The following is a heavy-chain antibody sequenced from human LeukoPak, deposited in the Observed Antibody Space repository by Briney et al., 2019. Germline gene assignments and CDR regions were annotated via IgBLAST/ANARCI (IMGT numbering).Heavy chain of an antibody. D-gene: IGHD1-26*01. CDR3: ASLSGSYYYFDY. CDR1: GGSFSGYY. Sequence: SETLSLTCAVYGGSFSGYYWSWIRQPPGKGLEWIGSIYYSGSTYYNPSLKSRVTISVDTSKNQFSLKLSSVTAADTAVYYCASLSGSYYYFDYWGQGTLVTVSS. CDR2: IYYSGST. V-gene: IGHV4-34*01. J-gene: IGHJ4*02.